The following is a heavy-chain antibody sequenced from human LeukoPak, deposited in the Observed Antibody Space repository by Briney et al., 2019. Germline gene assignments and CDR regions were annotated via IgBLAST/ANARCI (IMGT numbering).Heavy chain of an antibody. CDR1: GFTFSSYA. J-gene: IGHJ4*02. Sequence: PGGSLRLSCAASGFTFSSYAMSWVRQAPGKGLEWVSAISGSGGSTYYADSVKGRFTISRDNSKNTLYLQMYSLRAEDTAVYYCAKDGTGGGHIVVVTAIPFDYWGQGTLVTVSS. V-gene: IGHV3-23*01. CDR2: ISGSGGST. CDR3: AKDGTGGGHIVVVTAIPFDY. D-gene: IGHD2-21*02.